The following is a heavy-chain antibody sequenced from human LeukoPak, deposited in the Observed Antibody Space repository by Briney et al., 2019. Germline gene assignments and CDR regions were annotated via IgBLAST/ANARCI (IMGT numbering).Heavy chain of an antibody. Sequence: GASVKVSCKASGYTFISYYMHWVRQAPGQGLEWMGIINPSGGSTTYAQKFQGRVTMTRDMSTSTVYMELSSLRPEDTAVYYCARVHRTGHSGWYSRFDAFDIWGQGTMVTVSS. D-gene: IGHD6-19*01. CDR2: INPSGGST. CDR3: ARVHRTGHSGWYSRFDAFDI. V-gene: IGHV1-46*01. J-gene: IGHJ3*02. CDR1: GYTFISYY.